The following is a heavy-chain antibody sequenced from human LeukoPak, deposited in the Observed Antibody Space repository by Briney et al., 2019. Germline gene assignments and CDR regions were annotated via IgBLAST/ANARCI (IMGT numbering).Heavy chain of an antibody. Sequence: GGSLRLSCAVSGITLSNYGMSWVRQAPGKGLEWISYVGISSGNTKYADSVKGRFTISGDSAKNSVYLQMNNLRVEDTALYYCARDHNYAFDNWGQGTLVTVSS. CDR3: ARDHNYAFDN. J-gene: IGHJ4*02. CDR1: GITLSNYG. D-gene: IGHD4-11*01. V-gene: IGHV3-48*04. CDR2: VGISSGNT.